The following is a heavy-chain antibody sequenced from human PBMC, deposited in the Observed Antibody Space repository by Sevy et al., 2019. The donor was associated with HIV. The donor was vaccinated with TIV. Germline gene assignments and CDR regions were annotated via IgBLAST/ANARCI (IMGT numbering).Heavy chain of an antibody. CDR2: ISYDGSNK. D-gene: IGHD3-3*01. CDR3: AREERVVQRLARLGMDV. Sequence: GGSLRLSCAASGFTFSSYAMHWVRQAPGKGLEWVAVISYDGSNKYYADSVKGRFTISRDNSKNTLYLQMNSLRAEDTAVYYCAREERVVQRLARLGMDVWGQWTTVTVSS. V-gene: IGHV3-30-3*01. CDR1: GFTFSSYA. J-gene: IGHJ6*02.